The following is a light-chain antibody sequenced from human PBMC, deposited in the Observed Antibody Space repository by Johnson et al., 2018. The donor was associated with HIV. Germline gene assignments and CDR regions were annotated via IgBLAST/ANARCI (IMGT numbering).Light chain of an antibody. CDR3: KTWDRRLSVGHV. CDR2: DNN. CDR1: SSNIGNNY. Sequence: QSVLTQPPSVSAAPGQKVTISCSGSSSNIGNNYVSWYQQLPGRAPKLLIYDNNKRPSEIPDRISGSKSGTSATLGITGLQTGDEADYYCKTWDRRLSVGHVFGPGTKVTVL. J-gene: IGLJ1*01. V-gene: IGLV1-51*01.